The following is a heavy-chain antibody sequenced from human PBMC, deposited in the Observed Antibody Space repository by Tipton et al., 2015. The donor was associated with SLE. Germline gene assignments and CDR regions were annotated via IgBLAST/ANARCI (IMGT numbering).Heavy chain of an antibody. CDR3: AKDSDYDILTGYHDY. V-gene: IGHV3-9*01. D-gene: IGHD3-9*01. CDR2: ISWNSGSI. Sequence: RSLRLSCAASGFTFDDYAMHWVRQAPGKGLEWVSGISWNSGSIGYADSVKGRFTISRDNAKNSLYLQMNSLRAEDTALYYCAKDSDYDILTGYHDYWGQGTLVTVSS. J-gene: IGHJ4*02. CDR1: GFTFDDYA.